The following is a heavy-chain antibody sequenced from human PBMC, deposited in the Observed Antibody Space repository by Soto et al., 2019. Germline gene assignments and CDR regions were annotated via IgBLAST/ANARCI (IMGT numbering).Heavy chain of an antibody. CDR2: IYYSGST. J-gene: IGHJ4*02. V-gene: IGHV4-31*03. CDR1: GGSISSGGYY. Sequence: SETLSLTCTVSGGSISSGGYYWSWIRQHPGKGLEWIGYIYYSGSTYYNPSLKSRVTISVDTSKNQFSLKLSSVTAADTAVYYCASTTFRGYYWNYWGQGTLVTVSS. D-gene: IGHD3-22*01. CDR3: ASTTFRGYYWNY.